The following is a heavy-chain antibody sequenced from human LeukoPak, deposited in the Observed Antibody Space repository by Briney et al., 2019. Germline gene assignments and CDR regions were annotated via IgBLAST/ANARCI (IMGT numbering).Heavy chain of an antibody. Sequence: SETLSLTCTVSGGSISNYYWSWIRQSPGKGLEWIGCIYYSGSTNYNPSLKSRVTISVDMSKNQFSLNLSSVTAADTAVYYCARGRGGGNYWGQGTLVTVFS. CDR3: ARGRGGGNY. CDR1: GGSISNYY. V-gene: IGHV4-59*01. J-gene: IGHJ4*02. CDR2: IYYSGST. D-gene: IGHD2-15*01.